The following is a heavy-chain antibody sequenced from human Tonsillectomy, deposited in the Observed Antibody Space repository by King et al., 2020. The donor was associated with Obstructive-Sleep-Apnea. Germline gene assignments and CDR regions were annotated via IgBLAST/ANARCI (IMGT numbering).Heavy chain of an antibody. Sequence: QLVQSGGGLVKPGGSLRLSCAASGFTFSSYSMNWVRQAPGKGLEWVSSISSSSSYIYYADSVKGRFTISRDNAKNSLYLQMNSLRAEDTAVYYCARRGRYYDFWRGYSEGGAYYFDYWGQGTLVTVSS. V-gene: IGHV3-21*01. CDR3: ARRGRYYDFWRGYSEGGAYYFDY. D-gene: IGHD3-3*01. J-gene: IGHJ4*02. CDR1: GFTFSSYS. CDR2: ISSSSSYI.